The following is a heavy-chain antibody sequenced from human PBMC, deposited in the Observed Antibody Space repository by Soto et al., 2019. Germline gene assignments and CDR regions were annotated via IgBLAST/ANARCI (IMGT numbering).Heavy chain of an antibody. CDR2: INAGNGNI. CDR1: GYTFTSYA. V-gene: IGHV1-3*01. J-gene: IGHJ4*02. D-gene: IGHD4-4*01. CDR3: AREMTTMTFFDY. Sequence: ASVKVSCKASGYTFTSYAMHWVRQAPGQRLEWMGWINAGNGNIKYALKFQGRVTMTTDTSTTTAYMDLRSLRSDDTAVYYCAREMTTMTFFDYWGQGTLVTVSS.